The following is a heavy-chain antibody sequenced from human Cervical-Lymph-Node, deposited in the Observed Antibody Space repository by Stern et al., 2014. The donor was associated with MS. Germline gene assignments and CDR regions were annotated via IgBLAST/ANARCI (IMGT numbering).Heavy chain of an antibody. Sequence: VQLVGSGGGLVQPGGSLRLSCVSSGFTLSSSWVHWVRQAPGKGLIWVSRIYGDGRSTSDTKSVKGRFTVSRDNAKNAAYLQLSSLRIEDTGVYYCATEQGIPRVGYFGLNVWGQGTAVTVSS. J-gene: IGHJ6*02. D-gene: IGHD2-2*02. CDR1: GFTLSSSW. CDR2: IYGDGRST. V-gene: IGHV3-74*02. CDR3: ATEQGIPRVGYFGLNV.